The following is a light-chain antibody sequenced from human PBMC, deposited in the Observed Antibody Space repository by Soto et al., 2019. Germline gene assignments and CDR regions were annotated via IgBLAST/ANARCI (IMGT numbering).Light chain of an antibody. CDR3: VAWDNSLTIGV. CDR2: DNN. J-gene: IGLJ2*01. CDR1: SSNIGSED. V-gene: IGLV1-51*01. Sequence: QSVLTQPPSVSAAPGQTVTISCSGSSSNIGSEDVSWYQQLPGTAPKLVLYDNNKRPSGTPDRFSGSKSGTSATLDITGLQTGDEAHYYCVAWDNSLTIGVFGGGTKLTVL.